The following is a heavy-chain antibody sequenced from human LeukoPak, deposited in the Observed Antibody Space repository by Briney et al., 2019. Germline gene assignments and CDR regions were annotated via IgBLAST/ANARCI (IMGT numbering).Heavy chain of an antibody. Sequence: ASVKVSCKASGYTFTGYYIHWVRQATGQGLEWMGWMNPNIGKTYYAQKFQGRVTITRNTSISTAYMELSSLRSEDTAVYYCARTSCSGGSCNDFWGQGTLVTVSS. CDR3: ARTSCSGGSCNDF. CDR1: GYTFTGYY. D-gene: IGHD2-15*01. J-gene: IGHJ4*02. CDR2: MNPNIGKT. V-gene: IGHV1-8*03.